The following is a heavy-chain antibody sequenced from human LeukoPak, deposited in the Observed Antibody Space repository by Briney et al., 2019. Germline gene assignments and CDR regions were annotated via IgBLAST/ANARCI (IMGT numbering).Heavy chain of an antibody. J-gene: IGHJ4*02. CDR3: AKWLFSGRYFDY. V-gene: IGHV3-30*18. CDR2: ISYDGSTK. D-gene: IGHD3-9*01. Sequence: GGSLRLSRAASGFTFSSYGMHWVRQAPGKGLEWVAVISYDGSTKYYADSVKGRFTISRDNSKNTLYLQMNSLRAEDTAVYYCAKWLFSGRYFDYWGQGTLVTVSS. CDR1: GFTFSSYG.